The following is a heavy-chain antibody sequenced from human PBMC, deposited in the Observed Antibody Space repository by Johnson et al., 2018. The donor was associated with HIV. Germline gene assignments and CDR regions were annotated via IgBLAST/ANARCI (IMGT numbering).Heavy chain of an antibody. V-gene: IGHV3-30-3*01. D-gene: IGHD6-6*01. CDR3: ARVRIIYSSSSHAFDI. CDR2: ISYDGSNK. Sequence: VPLVASGGGVVPPGRSLRLSCAASGFPFSTYAMHWVRQSPGKGLDWVAVISYDGSNKYYADSVKGRFTISRDNSTNTLYLQMSSLRVEDTAVYCCARVRIIYSSSSHAFDIWGQGTMVTVSS. J-gene: IGHJ3*02. CDR1: GFPFSTYA.